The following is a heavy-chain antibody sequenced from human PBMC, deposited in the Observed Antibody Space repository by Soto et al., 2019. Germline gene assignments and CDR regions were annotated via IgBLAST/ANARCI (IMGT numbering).Heavy chain of an antibody. J-gene: IGHJ3*02. CDR3: ARALLEGAFEI. Sequence: QVQLVESVGGVVQPGRSLRLSCAASGFTFSSYAMHWVRQAPGKGLEWVAVISYDGSNKYYADSVKGRFTISRDNSKNTLYLQMNSLRAEDTAVYYCARALLEGAFEIWGQGTMVTVSS. V-gene: IGHV3-30-3*01. CDR1: GFTFSSYA. CDR2: ISYDGSNK. D-gene: IGHD3-10*01.